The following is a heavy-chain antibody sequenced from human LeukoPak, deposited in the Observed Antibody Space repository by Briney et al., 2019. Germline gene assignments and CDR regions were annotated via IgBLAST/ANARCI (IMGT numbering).Heavy chain of an antibody. CDR3: AKDDGSGTTDY. CDR2: ISGSGGST. CDR1: GFTFSSYA. V-gene: IGHV3-23*01. Sequence: GGSLRLSCAASGFTFSSYAMNWVRQAPGKGLEWVSAISGSGGSTYYADSVKGRFTISRDNSKNTLYLQMKSLRADDTAVYYCAKDDGSGTTDYWGQGTLVTVPS. J-gene: IGHJ4*02. D-gene: IGHD3-10*01.